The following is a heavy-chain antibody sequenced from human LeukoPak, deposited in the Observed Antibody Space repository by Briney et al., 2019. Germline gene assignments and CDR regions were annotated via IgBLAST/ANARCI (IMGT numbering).Heavy chain of an antibody. CDR3: AKGPPHGIAVAGVFDY. D-gene: IGHD6-19*01. CDR1: GFTFDDYA. CDR2: ISWNSGSI. V-gene: IGHV3-9*01. Sequence: PGRSLRLSCAASGFTFDDYAMHCVRQAPGKGLEWVSGISWNSGSIGYADSVKGRFTISRDNAKNSLYLQMNSLRAEDTALYYCAKGPPHGIAVAGVFDYWGQGTLVTVSS. J-gene: IGHJ4*02.